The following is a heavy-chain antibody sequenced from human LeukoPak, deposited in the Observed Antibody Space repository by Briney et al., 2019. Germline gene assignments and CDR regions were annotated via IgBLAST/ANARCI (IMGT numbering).Heavy chain of an antibody. J-gene: IGHJ6*02. V-gene: IGHV4-59*08. CDR2: IYYSGST. CDR3: ARRPCGGDCPDGMEV. D-gene: IGHD2-21*02. CDR1: GGSISSYY. Sequence: PSETLSLTCTVSGGSISSYYWSWIRRPPGKGLEWIGYIYYSGSTNYNPSLKSRVTISVDTSKNQFSLKLSSVTAADTAVYYCARRPCGGDCPDGMEVWGQGTTVTVSS.